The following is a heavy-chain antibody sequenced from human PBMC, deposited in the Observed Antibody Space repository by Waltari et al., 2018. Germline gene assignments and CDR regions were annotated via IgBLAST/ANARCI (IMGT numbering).Heavy chain of an antibody. Sequence: VQLQQWGAGLLKPSETLSLTCAVYGGSFSGYYWSWIRQPPGQGLAWIGEINHSGSTNYNPSLNSRVTISVDTSNNQFSLKVSCVTVADTAVYYCARRFLVRNYGLYYYYGMDVWGQWPTVTVSS. CDR3: ARRFLVRNYGLYYYYGMDV. D-gene: IGHD3-3*01. J-gene: IGHJ6*02. CDR2: INHSGST. V-gene: IGHV4-34*01. CDR1: GGSFSGYY.